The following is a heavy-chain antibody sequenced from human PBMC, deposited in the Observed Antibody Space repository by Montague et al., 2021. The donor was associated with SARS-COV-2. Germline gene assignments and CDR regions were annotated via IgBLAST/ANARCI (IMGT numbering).Heavy chain of an antibody. Sequence: CAISGDSVSSNSAAWNWIRQSPSRGLEWLGRTYYRSKWYSDHAVSVKSRITINPDTSKNQFSLQLNSVTPEDTAVYYCARQPLGYDFVYYYYGMDVWGQGTTVTV. J-gene: IGHJ6*02. D-gene: IGHD5-12*01. V-gene: IGHV6-1*01. CDR2: TYYRSKWYS. CDR3: ARQPLGYDFVYYYYGMDV. CDR1: GDSVSSNSAA.